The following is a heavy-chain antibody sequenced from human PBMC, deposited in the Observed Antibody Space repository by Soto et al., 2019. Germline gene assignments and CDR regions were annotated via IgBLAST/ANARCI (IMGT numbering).Heavy chain of an antibody. D-gene: IGHD7-27*01. CDR1: GYTFTSYG. V-gene: IGHV1-18*01. Sequence: GASVKVSCKASGYTFTSYGISWVRQAPGQGLEWMGWISAYNGNTNYAQKLQGRVTITRDTSASTAYMELSSLRSEDTAVYYCARGAIWVDIWGQGTMVTVSS. CDR2: ISAYNGNT. CDR3: ARGAIWVDI. J-gene: IGHJ3*02.